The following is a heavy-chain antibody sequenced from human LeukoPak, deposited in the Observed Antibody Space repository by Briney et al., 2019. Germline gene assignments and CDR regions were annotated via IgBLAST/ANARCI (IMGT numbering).Heavy chain of an antibody. V-gene: IGHV1-46*01. CDR3: ARPSYCVADNCGYWLDP. Sequence: ASVKVSCKTSGYTFTKYLIHWVRQAPGQGLEWMGTINPQGDITNYAQRFQGRITRTEDTSTSTVYMELSSLTSEDTAVYYCARPSYCVADNCGYWLDPWGPGTLVTVSS. D-gene: IGHD2-21*01. J-gene: IGHJ5*02. CDR1: GYTFTKYL. CDR2: INPQGDIT.